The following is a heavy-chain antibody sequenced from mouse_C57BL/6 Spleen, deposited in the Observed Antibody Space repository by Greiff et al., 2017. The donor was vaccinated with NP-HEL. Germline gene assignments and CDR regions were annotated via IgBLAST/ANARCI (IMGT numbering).Heavy chain of an antibody. CDR1: GYTFTSYW. D-gene: IGHD2-1*01. J-gene: IGHJ3*01. Sequence: QVQLKESGTELVKPGASVKLSCKASGYTFTSYWMHWVKQRPGQGLEWIGNINPSNGGTNYNEKFKSKATLTVDKSSSTAYMQLSSLTSEDSAVYYCARMKGNYGFAYWGQGTLVTVSA. CDR3: ARMKGNYGFAY. V-gene: IGHV1-53*01. CDR2: INPSNGGT.